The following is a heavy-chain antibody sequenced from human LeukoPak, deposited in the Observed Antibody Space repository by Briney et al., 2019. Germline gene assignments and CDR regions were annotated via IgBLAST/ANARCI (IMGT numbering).Heavy chain of an antibody. D-gene: IGHD3-22*01. V-gene: IGHV3-53*01. CDR3: ARRYDSSGYYHFDY. Sequence: GGSLRLSCAVSGFTASDNYMSWVRHAPGKGLEWVSLIYSGDTTLYADSVKGRFTISRDISKNTLYLQMNSLRAEDTAVYYCARRYDSSGYYHFDYWGQGTLVTVSS. CDR1: GFTASDNY. CDR2: IYSGDTT. J-gene: IGHJ4*02.